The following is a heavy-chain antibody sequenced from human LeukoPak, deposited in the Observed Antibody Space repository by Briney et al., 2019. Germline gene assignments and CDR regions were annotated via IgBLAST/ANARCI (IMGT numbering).Heavy chain of an antibody. CDR3: AIEVGATDNSFDY. J-gene: IGHJ4*02. CDR1: VNSFAEYY. CDR2: INPKSGGT. V-gene: IGHV1-2*06. D-gene: IGHD1-26*01. Sequence: ASVKVSCKASVNSFAEYYIHWVRQAPGQGLEWMGRINPKSGGTDYVQNFQGRVTMTRDTSITTAYMELSSLRSDDTAVYYCAIEVGATDNSFDYWGQGTLVTVSS.